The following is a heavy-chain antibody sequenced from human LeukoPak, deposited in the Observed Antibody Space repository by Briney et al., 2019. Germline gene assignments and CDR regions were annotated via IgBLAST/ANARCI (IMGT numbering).Heavy chain of an antibody. Sequence: PSETLSLTYTVSGGSITSSAYYWGWIRQPPGKGLEWIGTIYYTGSTYYNPSLKSRVTISVDTSKNQFSLKLSSVTATDTAVYYCARWFGKTLAGVYWGEGTLVTVSS. J-gene: IGHJ4*02. CDR3: ARWFGKTLAGVY. CDR2: IYYTGST. V-gene: IGHV4-39*01. D-gene: IGHD3-10*01. CDR1: GGSITSSAYY.